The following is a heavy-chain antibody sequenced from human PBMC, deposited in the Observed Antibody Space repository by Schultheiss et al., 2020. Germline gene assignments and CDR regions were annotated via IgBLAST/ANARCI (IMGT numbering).Heavy chain of an antibody. CDR2: IKQDGSKT. V-gene: IGHV3-7*01. D-gene: IGHD6-19*01. J-gene: IGHJ4*02. CDR3: ARVGLSGWHYFHY. CDR1: GFTFSSYA. Sequence: GGSLRLSCAASGFTFSSYAMHWVRQAPGKGLEWVANIKQDGSKTHYVDSVKGRFTISRDNAKDSLYLQMNSLRAEDTAIYYCARVGLSGWHYFHYWGQGTLVTVYS.